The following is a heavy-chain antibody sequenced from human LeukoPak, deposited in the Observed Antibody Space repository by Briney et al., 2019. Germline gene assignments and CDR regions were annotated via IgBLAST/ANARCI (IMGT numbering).Heavy chain of an antibody. CDR1: GFNFSNYA. CDR2: ISSSGATT. Sequence: AGGSLRLSCAASGFNFSNYALSWVRPAPGKGLEWISSISSSGATTYYADSVKGRFTISRDNSKSTLSLQMNSLRAEDTAVYYCAKGGISGYLDYWGQGTLVTVSS. J-gene: IGHJ4*02. CDR3: AKGGISGYLDY. D-gene: IGHD2-15*01. V-gene: IGHV3-23*01.